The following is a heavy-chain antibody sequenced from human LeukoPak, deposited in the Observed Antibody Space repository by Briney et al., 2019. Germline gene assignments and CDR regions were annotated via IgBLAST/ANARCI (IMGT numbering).Heavy chain of an antibody. Sequence: GGSLRLSCAAPGFSFTGSAIHWVRQASGKGLEWVGHIRRKGNDYATAYTASVKGRFTISRDDSKNTAFLQMDSLKTEDTAVYFCARLGGSPPYFDYWGQGTLVTVSS. V-gene: IGHV3-73*01. CDR1: GFSFTGSA. J-gene: IGHJ4*02. CDR2: IRRKGNDYAT. CDR3: ARLGGSPPYFDY. D-gene: IGHD3-16*01.